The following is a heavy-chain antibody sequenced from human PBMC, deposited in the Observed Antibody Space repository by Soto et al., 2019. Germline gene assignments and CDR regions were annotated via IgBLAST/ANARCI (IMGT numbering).Heavy chain of an antibody. J-gene: IGHJ4*02. Sequence: EVQLEESGGGLVQPGGSLRLSCAASGFTFSTSDFHWVRQVKGKGLEWVSAIGDAGDTYYAASVKGRFTISREITKNSVYLQIDRVSGGDTGVYYGARESPGGPSGICYNYPVHWAKGTLVTVSS. CDR2: IGDAGDT. CDR3: ARESPGGPSGICYNYPVH. D-gene: IGHD2-8*02. CDR1: GFTFSTSD. V-gene: IGHV3-13*01.